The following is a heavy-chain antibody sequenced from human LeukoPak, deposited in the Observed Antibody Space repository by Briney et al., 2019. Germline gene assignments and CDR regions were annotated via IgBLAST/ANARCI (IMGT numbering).Heavy chain of an antibody. CDR3: ARGSGSYSGAADY. J-gene: IGHJ4*02. V-gene: IGHV4-34*01. D-gene: IGHD6-19*01. CDR1: GASFTGYY. CDR2: RNHRGSS. Sequence: SETLSLTCSVHGASFTGYYWSWIRQPPGKGLEWIGERNHRGSSYFNPSFESRVTISLDMSRKQFSLNLTSVAAADTAFYYCARGSGSYSGAADYWGQGTLVTVSS.